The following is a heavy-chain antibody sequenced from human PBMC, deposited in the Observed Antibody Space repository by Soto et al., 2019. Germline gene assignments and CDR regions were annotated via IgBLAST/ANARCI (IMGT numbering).Heavy chain of an antibody. D-gene: IGHD3-16*02. CDR2: ISYDGSNK. Sequence: QVQLVESGGGVVQPGRSLRLSCAASGFTFSSYGMHWVRQAPGKGLEWVAVISYDGSNKYYADSVKGRFTISRDNSKNTLYLQMNSLRAEDTAVYYCAKGRVWGSFRSTGDAFDIWGQGTMVTVSS. V-gene: IGHV3-30*18. CDR1: GFTFSSYG. J-gene: IGHJ3*02. CDR3: AKGRVWGSFRSTGDAFDI.